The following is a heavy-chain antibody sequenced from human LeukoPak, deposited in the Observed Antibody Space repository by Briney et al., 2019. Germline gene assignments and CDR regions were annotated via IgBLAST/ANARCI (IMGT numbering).Heavy chain of an antibody. D-gene: IGHD2-2*01. V-gene: IGHV1-69*04. CDR3: ARDLGYCSSTSCPEGMDV. CDR1: GGTFSSYA. CDR2: IIPIFGIA. Sequence: ASVTVSCKASGGTFSSYAISWVRQAPGQGLEWMGRIIPIFGIANYAQKFQGRVTITADKSTSTAYMELSSLRSEDTAVYYCARDLGYCSSTSCPEGMDVWGQGTTVTVSS. J-gene: IGHJ6*02.